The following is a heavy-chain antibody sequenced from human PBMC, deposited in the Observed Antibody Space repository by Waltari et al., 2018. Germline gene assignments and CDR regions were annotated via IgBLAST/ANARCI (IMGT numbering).Heavy chain of an antibody. Sequence: QVQLVQSGAEVTQPAASVKVYAKAPGAPFATYASTWVGQAPGQGLEWMGGVIPIFGTPNYAPKFQGRVTVSADPSTSTAYLEVRRLISEDTAVYYCAKREIGYAFDIWGHGTMVTVSS. CDR2: VIPIFGTP. CDR3: AKREIGYAFDI. J-gene: IGHJ3*02. D-gene: IGHD1-26*01. V-gene: IGHV1-69*12. CDR1: GAPFATYA.